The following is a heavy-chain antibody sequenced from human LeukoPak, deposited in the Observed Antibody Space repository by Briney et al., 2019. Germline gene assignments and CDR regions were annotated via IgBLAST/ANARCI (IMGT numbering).Heavy chain of an antibody. J-gene: IGHJ2*01. CDR1: GFTFSSYE. CDR2: IRSSGSTI. V-gene: IGHV3-48*03. CDR3: ARAGEYWYFDL. Sequence: GGSLRLSCAASGFTFSSYEMNWVRQAPGKGLEWVSYIRSSGSTIYYADSVKGRFTISRDNAENSLYLQMNSLRAEDTAVYYCARAGEYWYFDLWGRGTLVTVSS.